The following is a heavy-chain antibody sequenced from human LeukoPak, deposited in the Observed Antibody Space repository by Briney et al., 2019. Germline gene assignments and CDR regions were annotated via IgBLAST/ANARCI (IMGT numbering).Heavy chain of an antibody. CDR3: AKDNRRHYTSGPNPDSLH. CDR1: GFTFDDYA. D-gene: IGHD6-19*01. V-gene: IGHV3-9*01. J-gene: IGHJ4*02. CDR2: ISWNSGTI. Sequence: GGSLRLSCAASGFTFDDYAMHWVRQPPGKGLEWVSGISWNSGTIDYADSVRGRFTISRDNAKNSLYLQMDSLRVEDTAFYYCAKDNRRHYTSGPNPDSLHWGQGALVTVSS.